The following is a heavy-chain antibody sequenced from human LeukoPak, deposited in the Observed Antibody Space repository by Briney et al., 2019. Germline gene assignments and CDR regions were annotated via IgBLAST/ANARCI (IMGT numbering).Heavy chain of an antibody. CDR1: GFTFSSYG. CDR3: ARAPGSYESDAFDI. CDR2: IWYDGSNK. Sequence: GGSLRLSCAASGFTFSSYGMHWVRQAPGKGLEWVAVIWYDGSNKYYADSVKGRFTISRDNSKNTLYLQMNSLRAEDTAVYYCARAPGSYESDAFDIWGQGTMVTVSS. J-gene: IGHJ3*02. D-gene: IGHD1-14*01. V-gene: IGHV3-33*01.